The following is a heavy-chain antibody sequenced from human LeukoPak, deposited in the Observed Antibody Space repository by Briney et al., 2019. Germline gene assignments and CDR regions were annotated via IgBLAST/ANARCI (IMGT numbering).Heavy chain of an antibody. J-gene: IGHJ4*02. V-gene: IGHV1-69*04. Sequence: GASVKVSCKASGGTFSSYAISWGRQAPGQGLEWMGRIIPIFGIANYAQKFQGRVTITADKSTSTAYMELSSLRSEDTAVYYCARDLTGYCSSTSCPMGYWGQGTLVTVSP. D-gene: IGHD2-2*01. CDR1: GGTFSSYA. CDR2: IIPIFGIA. CDR3: ARDLTGYCSSTSCPMGY.